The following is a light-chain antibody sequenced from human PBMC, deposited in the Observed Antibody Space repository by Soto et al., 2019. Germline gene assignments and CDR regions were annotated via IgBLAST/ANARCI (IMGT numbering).Light chain of an antibody. Sequence: EKLMSQSPATLSVSPGERVTLSCRASQNIHNHMSWFLQKPGQTPRLLIYGASTRATGVPARFSGSGSATQFTLTIISLQSEDFGFYYCQQYHQWLVAFGGGSKVDIK. V-gene: IGKV3-15*01. J-gene: IGKJ4*01. CDR3: QQYHQWLVA. CDR1: QNIHNH. CDR2: GAS.